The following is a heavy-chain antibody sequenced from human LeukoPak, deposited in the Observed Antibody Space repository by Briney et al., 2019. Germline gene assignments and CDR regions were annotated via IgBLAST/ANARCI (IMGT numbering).Heavy chain of an antibody. J-gene: IGHJ4*02. D-gene: IGHD1-26*01. CDR2: IKQDGSEK. CDR3: YVGPTDY. V-gene: IGHV3-7*01. Sequence: GGSLRLSCAASGFTFSSYWMSWVRQDPGKGLEWVANIKQDGSEKDYLGSVKGRFTISRDNAKKSLYLQMNSLRAEDTAVYYCYVGPTDYWGQGTLVTVSS. CDR1: GFTFSSYW.